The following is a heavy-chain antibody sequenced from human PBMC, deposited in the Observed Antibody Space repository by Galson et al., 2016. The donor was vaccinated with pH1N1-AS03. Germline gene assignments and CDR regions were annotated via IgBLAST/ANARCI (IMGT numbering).Heavy chain of an antibody. CDR1: GYIFINYA. V-gene: IGHV1-3*01. D-gene: IGHD5-12*01. CDR2: INADNGDT. CDR3: ARGDSGYNWPLDY. Sequence: KVSCKASGYIFINYAMHWVRQGPGQRLERMGWINADNGDTEYSQNFQGRVTITRDTSASTAYMGVISLTSEDTAVYYCARGDSGYNWPLDYWGQGTLVTVSS. J-gene: IGHJ4*02.